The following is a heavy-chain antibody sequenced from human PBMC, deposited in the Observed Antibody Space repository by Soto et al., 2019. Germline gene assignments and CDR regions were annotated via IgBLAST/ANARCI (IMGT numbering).Heavy chain of an antibody. CDR2: IYFSGST. V-gene: IGHV4-39*01. Sequence: QLQLQESGPGLVKPSETLSLTCSVSGVSISNTSYYWGWIRQPPGKGLEWVGTIYFSGSTFYNPSLKSRVTISIDTSKNQFSRRLSSVTAADTAVYYCARHGSYWGQGTLVTVSS. CDR1: GVSISNTSYY. J-gene: IGHJ4*02. CDR3: ARHGSY.